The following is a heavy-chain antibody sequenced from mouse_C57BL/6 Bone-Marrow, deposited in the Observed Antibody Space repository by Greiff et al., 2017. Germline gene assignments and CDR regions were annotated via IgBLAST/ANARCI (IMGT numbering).Heavy chain of an antibody. V-gene: IGHV5-16*01. Sequence: EVKVVESEGGLVQPGSSMKLSCTASGFTFSDYYMAWVRQVPEKGLEWVANINYDGSSTYYLDSLKSRFIISRDNAKNILYLQMSSLKSEDTATYYCARVYYDYGGPWFAYWGQGTLVTVSA. J-gene: IGHJ3*01. CDR2: INYDGSST. CDR1: GFTFSDYY. D-gene: IGHD2-4*01. CDR3: ARVYYDYGGPWFAY.